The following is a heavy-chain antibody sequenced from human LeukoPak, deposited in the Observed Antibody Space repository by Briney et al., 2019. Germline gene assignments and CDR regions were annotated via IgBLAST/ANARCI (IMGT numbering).Heavy chain of an antibody. D-gene: IGHD3-9*01. J-gene: IGHJ6*03. CDR1: GGSLRGYF. Sequence: SSETLSLTCAVYGGSLRGYFWRWICQPPRKGLEWIGEIHHTGATNYKPSLKSRVSITLDMSKNQLPLEMRSVTAADTAVYYCARGRLDYYYMDVWGRGTTVTVSS. V-gene: IGHV4-34*01. CDR3: ARGRLDYYYMDV. CDR2: IHHTGAT.